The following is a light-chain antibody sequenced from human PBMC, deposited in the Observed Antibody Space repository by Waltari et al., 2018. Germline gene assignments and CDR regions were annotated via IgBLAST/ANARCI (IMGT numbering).Light chain of an antibody. CDR1: QSVLSYSDTRNY. J-gene: IGKJ4*01. CDR3: HQYYSSPLT. CDR2: WAF. V-gene: IGKV4-1*01. Sequence: DIVMTQSPDSLAVSLAERANINCTSSQSVLSYSDTRNYLACSQEKPGQPPKLLIYWAFTRESGVPDRFTGSGSGTDCSLTISDLQAEGVAVYYCHQYYSSPLTFGGGTKVEIK.